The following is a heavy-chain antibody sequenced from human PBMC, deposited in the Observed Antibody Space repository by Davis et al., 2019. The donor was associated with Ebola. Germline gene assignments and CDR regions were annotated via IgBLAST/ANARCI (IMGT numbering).Heavy chain of an antibody. CDR2: ISAYNGNT. D-gene: IGHD4-17*01. V-gene: IGHV1-18*01. CDR3: AREGHDYGDYGNPFFDY. J-gene: IGHJ4*02. Sequence: ASVKVSCKASGYTFTSYGISWVRQAPGQGLEWMGWISAYNGNTNYAQKLQGRVTMTTDTSTSTAYMELRSLRSDDTAVYYCAREGHDYGDYGNPFFDYWGQGTLVTVSS. CDR1: GYTFTSYG.